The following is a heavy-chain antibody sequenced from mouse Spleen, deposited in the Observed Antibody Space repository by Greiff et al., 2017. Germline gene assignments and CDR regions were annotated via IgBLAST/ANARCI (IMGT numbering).Heavy chain of an antibody. Sequence: EVQRVESGGDLVKPGGSLKLSCAASGFTFSSYGMSWVRQTPDKRLEWVATISSGGSYTYYPDSVKGRFTISRDNAKNTLYLQMSSLKSEDTAMYYCARKGSSHHWYFDVWGTGTTVTVSS. J-gene: IGHJ1*03. V-gene: IGHV5-6*01. CDR1: GFTFSSYG. D-gene: IGHD1-1*01. CDR3: ARKGSSHHWYFDV. CDR2: ISSGGSYT.